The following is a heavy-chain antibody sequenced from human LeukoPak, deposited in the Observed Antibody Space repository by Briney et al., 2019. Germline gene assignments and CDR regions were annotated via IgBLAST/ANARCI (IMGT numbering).Heavy chain of an antibody. CDR2: ISSSSSYI. D-gene: IGHD5-18*01. CDR3: ARDTAMVTSDY. Sequence: GGSLRLSCAASGFTFSSYSVNWVRQAPGKGLEWVSSISSSSSYIYYADSLKGRFTISRDNARNSLYLQMNSLRAEDTAVYYCARDTAMVTSDYWGQGTLVTVSS. V-gene: IGHV3-21*01. J-gene: IGHJ4*02. CDR1: GFTFSSYS.